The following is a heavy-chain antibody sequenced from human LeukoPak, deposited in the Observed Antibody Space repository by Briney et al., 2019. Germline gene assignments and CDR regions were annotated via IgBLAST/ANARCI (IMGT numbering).Heavy chain of an antibody. D-gene: IGHD1-26*01. Sequence: GGSLRLSCAASGFTFSNYWMSWVRQAPGKGLEWVANIKSDGSEKYYVDSVKGRFTISRDNAKNSLYPQMNSLRAEDTALYYCARDRPTRQAGATDNFDYWGQGTLVTVSS. V-gene: IGHV3-7*01. CDR2: IKSDGSEK. J-gene: IGHJ4*02. CDR3: ARDRPTRQAGATDNFDY. CDR1: GFTFSNYW.